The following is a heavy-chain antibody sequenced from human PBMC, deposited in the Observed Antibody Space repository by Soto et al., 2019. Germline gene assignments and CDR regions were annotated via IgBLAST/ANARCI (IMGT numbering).Heavy chain of an antibody. CDR3: ARPTCSGGSCYFDY. CDR1: GGSISSSSYY. J-gene: IGHJ4*02. V-gene: IGHV4-39*01. CDR2: IYYSGST. D-gene: IGHD2-15*01. Sequence: SETLSLTCTVSGGSISSSSYYWGWIRQPPGKGLERIGSIYYSGSTYYNPSLKSRVTISVDTSKNQFSLKLSSVTAADTAVYYCARPTCSGGSCYFDYWGQGTLVTVSS.